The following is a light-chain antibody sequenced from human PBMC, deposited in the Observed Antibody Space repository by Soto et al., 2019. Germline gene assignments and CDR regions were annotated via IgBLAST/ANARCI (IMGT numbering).Light chain of an antibody. CDR1: QNRNNY. Sequence: DIQMTQSPSSLSASVGDRVTLTCQASQNRNNYLNWYQQKPGRAPKLLIYDASNLEAGVPSRFRGSGSGTDFTFTISRLQPEDIATYYCQQYENLPTVGQGIRLEIK. V-gene: IGKV1-33*01. J-gene: IGKJ5*01. CDR3: QQYENLPT. CDR2: DAS.